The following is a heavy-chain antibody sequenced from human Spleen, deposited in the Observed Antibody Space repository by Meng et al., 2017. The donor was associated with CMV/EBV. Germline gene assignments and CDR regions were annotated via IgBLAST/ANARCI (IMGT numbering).Heavy chain of an antibody. D-gene: IGHD6-6*01. J-gene: IGHJ4*02. Sequence: ASGFPFSGSAMHWVRQASGKGLEWVGRIRSKANSYATAYAASVKGRFTISRDDSKNTAYLQMNSLKTEDTAVYYCTRRPRGSSADYWGQGTLVTVSS. CDR2: IRSKANSYAT. V-gene: IGHV3-73*01. CDR3: TRRPRGSSADY. CDR1: GFPFSGSA.